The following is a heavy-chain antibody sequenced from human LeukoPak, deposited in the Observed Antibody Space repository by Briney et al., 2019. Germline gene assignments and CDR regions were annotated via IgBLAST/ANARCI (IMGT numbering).Heavy chain of an antibody. Sequence: GGSLRLSCAASGFTFSSYAMSWVRQAPGKGLEWVSAISGSGGSTYYADSVKGRFTISRDNAKNSLYLQMNSLRAEDTAIYYCARGLPATLLDYWGQGTLVTVSS. J-gene: IGHJ4*02. CDR1: GFTFSSYA. CDR3: ARGLPATLLDY. CDR2: ISGSGGST. D-gene: IGHD2-2*01. V-gene: IGHV3-23*01.